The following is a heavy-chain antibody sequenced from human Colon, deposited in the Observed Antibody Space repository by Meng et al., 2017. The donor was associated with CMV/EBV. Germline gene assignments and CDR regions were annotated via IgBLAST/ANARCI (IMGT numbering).Heavy chain of an antibody. CDR1: GFSFSSYA. CDR2: ISGSGGSA. V-gene: IGHV3-23*01. CDR3: ISEAAGGDY. J-gene: IGHJ4*02. D-gene: IGHD1-14*01. Sequence: GESLKISCAASGFSFSSYAMSWVRQAPGKGLEWVSTISGSGGSAYYADSVKGRFTFSRDNDKNTLYLQMNSLTVDDTAVYYCISEAAGGDYWGQGALVTVSS.